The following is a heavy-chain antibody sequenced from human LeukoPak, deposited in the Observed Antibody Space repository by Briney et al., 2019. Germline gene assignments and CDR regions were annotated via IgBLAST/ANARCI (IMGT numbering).Heavy chain of an antibody. Sequence: GGSLRLSCAASGSTVSSNYMSWVRQAPGKGLEWVSVIYSGGSTYYADSVKGRFTISRDNSKNTLYLQMNSLRAEDTAVYYCAKSSGVYDFWSGSPFDYWGQGTLVTVSS. V-gene: IGHV3-53*01. J-gene: IGHJ4*02. CDR1: GSTVSSNY. CDR2: IYSGGST. CDR3: AKSSGVYDFWSGSPFDY. D-gene: IGHD3-3*01.